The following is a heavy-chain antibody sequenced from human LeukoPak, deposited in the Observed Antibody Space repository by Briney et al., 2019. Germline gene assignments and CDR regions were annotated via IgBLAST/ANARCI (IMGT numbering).Heavy chain of an antibody. CDR3: ARLPLAAAVSHFDY. CDR1: GFTFDDYG. CDR2: INWNGGST. D-gene: IGHD6-13*01. J-gene: IGHJ4*02. V-gene: IGHV3-20*04. Sequence: ASLRLSCAASGFTFDDYGMSWVRQAPGKGLEWVSGINWNGGSTGYADSVKGRFTISRDNAKNSLYLQMNSLRAEDTALYYCARLPLAAAVSHFDYWGQGTLVTVSS.